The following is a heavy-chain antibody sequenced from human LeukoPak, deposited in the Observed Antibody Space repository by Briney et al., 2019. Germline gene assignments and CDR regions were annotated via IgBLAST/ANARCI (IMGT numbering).Heavy chain of an antibody. J-gene: IGHJ6*03. D-gene: IGHD3/OR15-3a*01. Sequence: KPSETLSLTCTVSGASISSYYWSWIRQPPGKGLEWIGEINHSGSTNYNPSLKSRVTISVDTSKNQFSLQLSSVTAADTAVYYCARGFRDWNYYYYYMDVWGQGTMVSVSS. CDR1: GASISSYY. V-gene: IGHV4-34*01. CDR2: INHSGST. CDR3: ARGFRDWNYYYYYMDV.